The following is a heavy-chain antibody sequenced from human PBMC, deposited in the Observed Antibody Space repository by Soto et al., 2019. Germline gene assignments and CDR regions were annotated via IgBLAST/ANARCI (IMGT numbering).Heavy chain of an antibody. D-gene: IGHD2-2*01. V-gene: IGHV1-69*13. CDR3: ASGAGSTAYYYYYGMDV. Sequence: SVKVSCKASGGTFSSYAISWVRQAPGQGLEWMGGIIPIFGTANYAQKFQGRVTITADDSTSTAYMELSSLRSEDTAVYYCASGAGSTAYYYYYGMDVWGQGTTVTVSS. J-gene: IGHJ6*02. CDR2: IIPIFGTA. CDR1: GGTFSSYA.